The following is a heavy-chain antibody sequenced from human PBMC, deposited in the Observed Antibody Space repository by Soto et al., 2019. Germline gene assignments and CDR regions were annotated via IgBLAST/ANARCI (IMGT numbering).Heavy chain of an antibody. Sequence: EVQLVESGGGLVQPGGSLRLSCAASGFTFSSYWMHWVRQAPGKGLVWVSRINSDGSRTSYADSVKGRFTISRDNAKNTLYLQMNSLRAEDTAVYYCARDHKREPYPSNWFDPWGQGTLVTVSS. CDR1: GFTFSSYW. CDR3: ARDHKREPYPSNWFDP. J-gene: IGHJ5*02. CDR2: INSDGSRT. V-gene: IGHV3-74*01. D-gene: IGHD1-1*01.